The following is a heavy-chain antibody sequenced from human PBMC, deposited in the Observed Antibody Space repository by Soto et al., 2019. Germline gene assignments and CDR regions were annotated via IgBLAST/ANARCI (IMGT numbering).Heavy chain of an antibody. D-gene: IGHD2-2*01. CDR1: GYTFTSYG. CDR2: ISAYNGNT. V-gene: IGHV1-18*01. J-gene: IGHJ4*02. CDR3: ARVSCSSTSCFFDY. Sequence: GASVKVSCKASGYTFTSYGISWVRQALGQGLEWMGWISAYNGNTNYAQKLQGRVTMTTDTSTSTAYMELRSLRSDDTAVYYCARVSCSSTSCFFDYWGQGTLVTVSS.